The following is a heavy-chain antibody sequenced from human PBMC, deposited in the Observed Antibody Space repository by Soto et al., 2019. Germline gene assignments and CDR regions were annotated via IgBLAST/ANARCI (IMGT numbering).Heavy chain of an antibody. D-gene: IGHD2-15*01. CDR1: GFIFSEST. J-gene: IGHJ4*02. Sequence: LRLSCSASGFIFSESTLYWVRQVPGKGLEDIAAVSTSGRRNYYDDSVKDRITSSRDNSKDTLFRQRGSLRPEDTAIYYCVKQAHGLDGVAFDYWGQGTQVTVSS. CDR2: VSTSGRRN. CDR3: VKQAHGLDGVAFDY. V-gene: IGHV3-64D*06.